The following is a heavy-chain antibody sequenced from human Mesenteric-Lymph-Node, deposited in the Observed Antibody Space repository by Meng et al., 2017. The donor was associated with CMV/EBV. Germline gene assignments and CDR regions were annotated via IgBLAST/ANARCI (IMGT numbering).Heavy chain of an antibody. CDR2: INQDGSAH. D-gene: IGHD6-19*01. CDR3: AKGGDWAVAAHFDC. CDR1: GFTFSSYW. Sequence: GESLKISCAASGFTFSSYWMGWARQPPGKGLEWVANINQDGSAHYYLESVKGRFTISRDNAKNSLYLQMNSLRSEDTALYFCAKGGDWAVAAHFDCWGQGTQVTVSS. V-gene: IGHV3-7*03. J-gene: IGHJ4*02.